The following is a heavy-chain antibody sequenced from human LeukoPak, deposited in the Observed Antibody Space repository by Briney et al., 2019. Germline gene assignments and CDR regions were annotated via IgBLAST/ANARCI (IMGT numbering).Heavy chain of an antibody. Sequence: SETLSLTCTVSGGSISSYYWSWIRQPPGKGLEWIGYIYYSGSTNYNPSLKSRVTISVDTSKNQFSLKLSSVTAADTAVYYRARVRPGGSQYFDYWGQGTLVTVSS. J-gene: IGHJ4*02. V-gene: IGHV4-59*01. CDR2: IYYSGST. CDR3: ARVRPGGSQYFDY. D-gene: IGHD1-26*01. CDR1: GGSISSYY.